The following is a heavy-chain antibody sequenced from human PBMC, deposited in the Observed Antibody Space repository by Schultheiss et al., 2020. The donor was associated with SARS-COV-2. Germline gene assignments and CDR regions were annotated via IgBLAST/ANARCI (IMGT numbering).Heavy chain of an antibody. CDR1: GFTFSSYG. CDR3: TTRKVGAQDY. J-gene: IGHJ4*02. CDR2: ISYDGSNK. Sequence: GESLKISCAASGFTFSSYGMHWVRQAPGKGLEWVAVISYDGSNKYYADSVKGRFTISRDNSKNTLYLQMNSLKTEDTAVYYCTTRKVGAQDYWGQGTLVTVSS. V-gene: IGHV3-30*03. D-gene: IGHD1-26*01.